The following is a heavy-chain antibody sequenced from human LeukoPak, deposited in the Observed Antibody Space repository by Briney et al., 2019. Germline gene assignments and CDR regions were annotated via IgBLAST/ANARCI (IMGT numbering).Heavy chain of an antibody. D-gene: IGHD3-9*01. J-gene: IGHJ4*02. Sequence: PGGSLRLSCAASGFTFSDYYMSWIRQAPGKGLEWVSYISSSGSTIYYADSVKGRFTISRDNAKNSLYLQMNSLRAEDTAVYYCARARSPFDGLLSYFDYWGQGTLVTVSS. V-gene: IGHV3-11*01. CDR1: GFTFSDYY. CDR2: ISSSGSTI. CDR3: ARARSPFDGLLSYFDY.